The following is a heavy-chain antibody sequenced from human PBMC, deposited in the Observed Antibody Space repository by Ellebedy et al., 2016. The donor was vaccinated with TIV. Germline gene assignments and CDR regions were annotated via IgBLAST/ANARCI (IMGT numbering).Heavy chain of an antibody. CDR2: ISSSSSTI. CDR1: GFTFSSYR. V-gene: IGHV3-48*02. CDR3: ARGLRIGGPMYYFDY. D-gene: IGHD2-15*01. Sequence: GESLKISCAASGFTFSSYRMNWVRQAPGKGLEWVSYISSSSSTIYYADSVKGRFTISRDNAKNSLYLQMNSLRDEDTAVYYCARGLRIGGPMYYFDYWGQGTLVTVSS. J-gene: IGHJ4*02.